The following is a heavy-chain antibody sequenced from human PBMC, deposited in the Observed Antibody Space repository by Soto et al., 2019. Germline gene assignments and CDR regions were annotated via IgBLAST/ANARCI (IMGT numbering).Heavy chain of an antibody. D-gene: IGHD3-22*01. V-gene: IGHV3-15*01. J-gene: IGHJ4*02. Sequence: GGSLRLSCRGSGFSFGDHAMTWFRQAPGKGLEWVGRIKSKTDGGTTDYAAPVKGRFTISRDDSKNTLYLQMNSLKTEDTAVYYCTTDGGHYYDSSGYYYWGQGTLVTVSS. CDR2: IKSKTDGGTT. CDR1: GFSFGDHA. CDR3: TTDGGHYYDSSGYYY.